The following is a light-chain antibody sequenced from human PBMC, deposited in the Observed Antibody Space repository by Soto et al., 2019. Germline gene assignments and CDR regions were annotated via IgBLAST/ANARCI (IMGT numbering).Light chain of an antibody. CDR3: SSYTSSSTLYV. CDR1: SSDVGCYNY. J-gene: IGLJ1*01. V-gene: IGLV2-14*01. Sequence: QSALTQPASVSGSPGQSITISCTGTSSDVGCYNYVSWYQQHPGKVPKLMIYDVSNRPSGVSNRFSGSKSGNTASLTISGLQAEDEADYYCSSYTSSSTLYVFGTGTKLTVL. CDR2: DVS.